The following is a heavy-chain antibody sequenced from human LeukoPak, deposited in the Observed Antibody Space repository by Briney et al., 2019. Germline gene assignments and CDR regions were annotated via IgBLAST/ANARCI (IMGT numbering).Heavy chain of an antibody. Sequence: ASVKVSCKASGYTFTSYAMHWVRQAPGQRLEWMGWINAGNGNTKYSQEFQGRVTITRDTSASTACMELSSLRSEDMAVYYCARARWELPHFDYWGQGTLVTVSS. V-gene: IGHV1-3*03. D-gene: IGHD1-26*01. CDR3: ARARWELPHFDY. J-gene: IGHJ4*02. CDR2: INAGNGNT. CDR1: GYTFTSYA.